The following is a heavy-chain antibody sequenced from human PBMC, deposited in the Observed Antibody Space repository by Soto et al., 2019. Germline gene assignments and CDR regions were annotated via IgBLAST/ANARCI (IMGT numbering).Heavy chain of an antibody. J-gene: IGHJ5*02. V-gene: IGHV1-69*06. D-gene: IGHD1-7*01. CDR1: GGTFSSYA. Sequence: EASVKVSCKASGGTFSSYAISWVRQAPGQGLEWMGGIIPIFGTANYAQKFQGRVTITADKSTSTAYMELSSLRSEDTAVYYCARELELHGFNPWGQGTLVTVSS. CDR3: ARELELHGFNP. CDR2: IIPIFGTA.